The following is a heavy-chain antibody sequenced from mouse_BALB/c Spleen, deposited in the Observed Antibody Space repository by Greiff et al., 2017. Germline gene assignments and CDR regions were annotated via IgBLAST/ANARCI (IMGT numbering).Heavy chain of an antibody. Sequence: VMLVESGAELVRPGVSVKISCKGSGYTFTDYAMHWVKQSHAKSLEWIGVISTYYGDASYNQKFKGKATMTVDKSSSTAYMELARLTSEDSAIYYCARGGTTMIIYFDVWGAGTTVTVSS. D-gene: IGHD2-4*01. V-gene: IGHV1S137*01. CDR3: ARGGTTMIIYFDV. J-gene: IGHJ1*01. CDR2: ISTYYGDA. CDR1: GYTFTDYA.